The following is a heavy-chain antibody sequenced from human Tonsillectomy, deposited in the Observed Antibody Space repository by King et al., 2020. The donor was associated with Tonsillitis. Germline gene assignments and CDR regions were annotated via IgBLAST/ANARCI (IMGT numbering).Heavy chain of an antibody. D-gene: IGHD2-15*01. CDR2: IYYAGSG. CDR3: ARVPRSGPTGGGAFEI. CDR1: GGTISSISHY. Sequence: QLQESGPGLVKPSETLSLTCSVSGGTISSISHYWGWVRQPPGKGLEWIGSIYYAGSGYYNPSLRSRLTISVDTSKNQLSLKMNSMIAADTAVYYCARVPRSGPTGGGAFEIWGQGTMVTVPS. V-gene: IGHV4-39*07. J-gene: IGHJ3*02.